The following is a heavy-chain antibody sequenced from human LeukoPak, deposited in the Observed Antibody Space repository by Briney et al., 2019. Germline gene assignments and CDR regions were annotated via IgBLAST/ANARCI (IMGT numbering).Heavy chain of an antibody. D-gene: IGHD2-21*02. V-gene: IGHV1-8*01. CDR1: GYSFSNFH. J-gene: IGHJ5*02. CDR3: ARTPPKGDIDT. Sequence: ASVKVSCKASGYSFSNFHINWVRQASGQGLEWIGCVSPKTGDRGYALKFQGRVTMTSDTSETTVYMEVRSLTSEDTAVYYCARTPPKGDIDTWGQGTMVTVSS. CDR2: VSPKTGDR.